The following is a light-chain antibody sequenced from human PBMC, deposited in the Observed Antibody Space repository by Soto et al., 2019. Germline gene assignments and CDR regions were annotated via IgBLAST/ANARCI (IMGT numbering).Light chain of an antibody. CDR1: QDVLNNY. J-gene: IGKJ1*01. Sequence: DIVLTQSPGTLSLSPGERATLSCRASQDVLNNYLAWFQQKSGQAPRLLISAISTRASGIPDRCRGSGSGRHCNLTISRLEPADFAVYYCQQFGTPPWTFGQGTKVE. V-gene: IGKV3-20*01. CDR2: AIS. CDR3: QQFGTPPWT.